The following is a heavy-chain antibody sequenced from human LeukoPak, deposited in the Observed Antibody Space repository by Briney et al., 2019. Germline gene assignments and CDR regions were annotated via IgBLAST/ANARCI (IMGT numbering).Heavy chain of an antibody. V-gene: IGHV4-59*01. D-gene: IGHD2/OR15-2a*01. J-gene: IGHJ5*02. Sequence: PSETLSLTCTVSGCSISSYYWSWIRQPPGKGLEWIGYIYYSGSTNYNPSLKSRVTISVDTSKNQFSLKLSSVTAADTAVYYCARGTTPLDNWFDPWGQGTLVTVSS. CDR1: GCSISSYY. CDR2: IYYSGST. CDR3: ARGTTPLDNWFDP.